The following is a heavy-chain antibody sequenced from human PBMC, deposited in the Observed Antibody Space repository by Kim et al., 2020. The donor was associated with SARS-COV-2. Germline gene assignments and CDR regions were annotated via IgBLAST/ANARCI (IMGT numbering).Heavy chain of an antibody. D-gene: IGHD2-2*02. J-gene: IGHJ4*02. CDR3: ARGGQYTTTFDS. CDR1: GRSISAY. V-gene: IGHV4-59*01. CDR2: VSPTGTT. Sequence: SETLSLTCTVSGRSISAYWSWIRQFPGKGLEWIGYVSPTGTTLYNPSVKSRLTISVDTSKNQFFLNLNSVTTADTAIYYCARGGQYTTTFDSWGQGTLVTVSS.